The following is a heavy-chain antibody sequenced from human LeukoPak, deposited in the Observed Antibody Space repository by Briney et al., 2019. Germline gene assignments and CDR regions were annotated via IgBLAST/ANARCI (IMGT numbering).Heavy chain of an antibody. V-gene: IGHV3-21*01. J-gene: IGHJ4*02. CDR3: ASYGESDILTGYYNDY. Sequence: PGGSLRLSCAASGFIFSSYSMNWVRQAPGKGLEWVSSISSSSSYIYYADSVKGRFTISRDNAKNSLYLQMNSLRAEDTAVYYCASYGESDILTGYYNDYWGQGTLVTVSS. CDR1: GFIFSSYS. CDR2: ISSSSSYI. D-gene: IGHD3-9*01.